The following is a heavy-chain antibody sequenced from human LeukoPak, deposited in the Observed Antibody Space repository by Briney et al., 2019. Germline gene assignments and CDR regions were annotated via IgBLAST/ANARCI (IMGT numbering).Heavy chain of an antibody. CDR2: INTNTGNP. V-gene: IGHV7-4-1*02. D-gene: IGHD3-22*01. CDR1: GYTFTNYG. Sequence: ASVKVSCKASGYTFTNYGMNWVRRAPGQGLEWMGWINTNTGNPTYAQGFTGRFVFSLDTSVSTAYLQISSLKAEDTAVYYCARLTYYYDSSGWTFDYWGQGTLVTVSS. CDR3: ARLTYYYDSSGWTFDY. J-gene: IGHJ4*02.